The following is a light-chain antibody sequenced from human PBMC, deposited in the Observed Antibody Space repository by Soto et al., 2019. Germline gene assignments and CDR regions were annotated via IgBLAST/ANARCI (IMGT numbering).Light chain of an antibody. J-gene: IGKJ5*01. CDR2: YAS. CDR3: QQYNNWPPNP. Sequence: IAVSQSPATLSLSPGMTATLSSRSSQHISTNLAWYQQKPGQAHRLIIYYASTRATGIPDRFSGSGSGTEFTLTISSLQSEDFAVYYCQQYNNWPPNPFGQGTR. V-gene: IGKV3-15*01. CDR1: QHISTN.